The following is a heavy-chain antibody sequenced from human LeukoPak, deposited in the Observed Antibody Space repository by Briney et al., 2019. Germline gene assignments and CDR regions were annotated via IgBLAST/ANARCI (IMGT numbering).Heavy chain of an antibody. Sequence: GASVKVSCKASGYTFTSYAMNWVRQAPGQGLEWMGWISAYNGNTNYAQKLQGRVTMTTDTSTSTAYMELRSLRSDDTAVYYCASVSGYDRLDYWGQGTLVTVSS. D-gene: IGHD5-12*01. CDR1: GYTFTSYA. V-gene: IGHV1-18*01. CDR2: ISAYNGNT. CDR3: ASVSGYDRLDY. J-gene: IGHJ4*02.